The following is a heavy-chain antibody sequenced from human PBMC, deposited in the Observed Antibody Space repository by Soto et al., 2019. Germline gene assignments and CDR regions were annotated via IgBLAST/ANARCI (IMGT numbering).Heavy chain of an antibody. CDR3: AREREGYFGY. Sequence: QVQLQESGPGLVKPSEPLSLTCTVSGGSISSYYWSWIRQPPGKGLEWIGYIYYSGSTNYNPSLKSRVTMSVDTSKNQYSLKLSSVTAADTAVYCCAREREGYFGYWGQGTLATVSS. CDR2: IYYSGST. D-gene: IGHD1-26*01. J-gene: IGHJ4*02. CDR1: GGSISSYY. V-gene: IGHV4-59*01.